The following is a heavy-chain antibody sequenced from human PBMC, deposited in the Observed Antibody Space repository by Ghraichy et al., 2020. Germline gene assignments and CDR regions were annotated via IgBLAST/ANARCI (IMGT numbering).Heavy chain of an antibody. CDR3: ARLSSSSWYGGWFDP. CDR1: GYSFTSYW. D-gene: IGHD6-13*01. Sequence: GESLNISCKGSGYSFTSYWISWVRQMPGKGLEWMGRIDPSDSYTNYSPSFQGHVTISADKSISTAYLQWSSLKASDTAMYYCARLSSSSWYGGWFDPWGQGTLVTVSS. CDR2: IDPSDSYT. J-gene: IGHJ5*02. V-gene: IGHV5-10-1*01.